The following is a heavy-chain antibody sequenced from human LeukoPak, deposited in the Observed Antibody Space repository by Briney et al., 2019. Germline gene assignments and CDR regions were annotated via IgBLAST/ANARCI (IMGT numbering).Heavy chain of an antibody. Sequence: GGSLRLSCAASGFTLSSYSMNWVRQAPGGGLEWVSSISSSSSYIYYADSVKGRFTISRDNAKNSLYLQMNSLRAEDTAVYYCARDGYNDAFDIWGQGTMVTVSS. CDR2: ISSSSSYI. J-gene: IGHJ3*02. CDR3: ARDGYNDAFDI. D-gene: IGHD5-24*01. V-gene: IGHV3-21*01. CDR1: GFTLSSYS.